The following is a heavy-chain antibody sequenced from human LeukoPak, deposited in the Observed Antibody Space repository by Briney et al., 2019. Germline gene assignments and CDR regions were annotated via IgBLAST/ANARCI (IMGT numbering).Heavy chain of an antibody. V-gene: IGHV3-23*01. J-gene: IGHJ4*02. Sequence: GSLRLSRSASGFTLCKSAISRVRPAPGKGLELGSAISNNGGYTYYADSVQGRFTISRDNSKSTLCLQMNSLRAEDTAVYYCARDGSSGWTWYFDYWGQGTLVTVSS. CDR2: ISNNGGYT. CDR3: ARDGSSGWTWYFDY. D-gene: IGHD6-19*01. CDR1: GFTLCKSA.